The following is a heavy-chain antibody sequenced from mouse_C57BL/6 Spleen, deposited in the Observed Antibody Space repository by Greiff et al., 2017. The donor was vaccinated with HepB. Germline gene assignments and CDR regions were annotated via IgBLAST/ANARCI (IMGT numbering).Heavy chain of an antibody. CDR2: IDPSDSYT. V-gene: IGHV1-69*01. CDR1: GYTFTSYW. CDR3: ASYYGSNWYFDV. J-gene: IGHJ1*03. Sequence: QVQLKQPGAELVMPGASVKLSCKASGYTFTSYWMHWVKQRPGQGLEWIGEIDPSDSYTNYNQKFKGKSTLTVDKSSSTAYMQLSSLTSEDSAVYYCASYYGSNWYFDVWGTGTTVTVSS. D-gene: IGHD1-1*01.